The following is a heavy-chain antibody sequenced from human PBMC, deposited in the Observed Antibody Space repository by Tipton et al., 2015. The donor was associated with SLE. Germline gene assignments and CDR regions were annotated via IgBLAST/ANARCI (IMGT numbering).Heavy chain of an antibody. J-gene: IGHJ6*03. V-gene: IGHV3-9*01. CDR1: GFTFSSYA. Sequence: SLRLSCEASGFTFSSYAMPWVRQAPGKGLEWVSGITWESASIAYADSVKGRFTISRDNAKNSLYLQMNSLRPEDTAFYYCARSYYYYYMDVWGKGTTVIVSS. CDR2: ITWESASI. CDR3: ARSYYYYYMDV.